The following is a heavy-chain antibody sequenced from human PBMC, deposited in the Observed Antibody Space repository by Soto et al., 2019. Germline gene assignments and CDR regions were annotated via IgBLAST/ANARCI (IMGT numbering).Heavy chain of an antibody. Sequence: ASVKVSCKVSGYTLTYLSMHWVRQAPGKGLEWMGGFDPEDGETIYAQKFQGRVTMTEDTSTDTAYMELSSLRSEDTAVYYCATTSGYYSPFAPFDYWGQGTLVTVSS. CDR3: ATTSGYYSPFAPFDY. J-gene: IGHJ4*02. CDR1: GYTLTYLS. D-gene: IGHD3-22*01. V-gene: IGHV1-24*01. CDR2: FDPEDGET.